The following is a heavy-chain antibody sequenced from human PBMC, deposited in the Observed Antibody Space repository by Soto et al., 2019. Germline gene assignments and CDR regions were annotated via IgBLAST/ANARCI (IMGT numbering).Heavy chain of an antibody. Sequence: PSETLSLTCGVSGGSFRNYYWIWVRQPPGKGLEWIGEAYHSGSNRYNPSLKSRVDISVDRSQNHFSLKLRSVTAADTAVYVCARQWNSGTYYGAFGVFDIWGQGTTVTVSS. CDR2: AYHSGSN. CDR3: ARQWNSGTYYGAFGVFDI. CDR1: GGSFRNYY. J-gene: IGHJ3*02. V-gene: IGHV4-34*01. D-gene: IGHD1-26*01.